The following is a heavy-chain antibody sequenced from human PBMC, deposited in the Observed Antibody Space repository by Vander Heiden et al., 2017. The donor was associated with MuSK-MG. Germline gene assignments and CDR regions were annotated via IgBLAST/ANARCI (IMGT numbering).Heavy chain of an antibody. D-gene: IGHD6-13*01. Sequence: QEQLVESGGGVVQPGRSLRRSCAASGFTFSTYGMHWVRQAPGKGLKWVAVIWYDGSSKYYADSVNGRVTISRDNSKNTLYRQMNSLRADEPAVYYCARDSMYTISWDYYYYMDVWGKGTTVTVSS. CDR2: IWYDGSSK. CDR3: ARDSMYTISWDYYYYMDV. J-gene: IGHJ6*03. CDR1: GFTFSTYG. V-gene: IGHV3-33*01.